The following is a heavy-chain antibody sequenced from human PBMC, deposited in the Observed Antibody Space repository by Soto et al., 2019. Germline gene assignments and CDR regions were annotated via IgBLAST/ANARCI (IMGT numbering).Heavy chain of an antibody. Sequence: ASVKVSCKATGYTFTSYAMHWVRQAPGQRLEWMGWINAGNGNTKYSQKFQGRVTITRDTSASTAYMELSSLRSEDTAVYYCARVVVPAATRCYYYGMDVWGQGTTVT. J-gene: IGHJ6*02. D-gene: IGHD2-2*01. V-gene: IGHV1-3*01. CDR1: GYTFTSYA. CDR2: INAGNGNT. CDR3: ARVVVPAATRCYYYGMDV.